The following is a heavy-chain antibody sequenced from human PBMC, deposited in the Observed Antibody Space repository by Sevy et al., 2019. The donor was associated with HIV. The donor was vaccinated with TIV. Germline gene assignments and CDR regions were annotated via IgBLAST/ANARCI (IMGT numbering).Heavy chain of an antibody. CDR3: ARAESYDY. D-gene: IGHD1-26*01. CDR2: ISYDGSNK. Sequence: GGSLRLSCAASGFTFSSYAMHWVRQAPGKGLEWVAVISYDGSNKYYADSVKGRFTSSRDNSKNTLYLQMNSLRAEDTAVYYCARAESYDYWGQGTLVTVSS. V-gene: IGHV3-30-3*01. CDR1: GFTFSSYA. J-gene: IGHJ4*02.